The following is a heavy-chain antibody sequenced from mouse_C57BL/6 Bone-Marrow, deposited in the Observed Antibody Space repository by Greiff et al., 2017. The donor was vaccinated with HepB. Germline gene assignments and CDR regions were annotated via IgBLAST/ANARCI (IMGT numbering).Heavy chain of an antibody. V-gene: IGHV1-50*01. CDR2: IDPSDSYT. J-gene: IGHJ3*01. CDR1: GYTFTSYW. Sequence: VQLQQPGAELVKPGASVKLSCKASGYTFTSYWMQWVKQRPGQGLEWIGEIDPSDSYTNYNQKFKGKATLTVDTSSSTAYMQLSSLTSEDSAVYYCAGSRTTVVDWFAYWGRGTLVTVSA. CDR3: AGSRTTVVDWFAY. D-gene: IGHD1-1*01.